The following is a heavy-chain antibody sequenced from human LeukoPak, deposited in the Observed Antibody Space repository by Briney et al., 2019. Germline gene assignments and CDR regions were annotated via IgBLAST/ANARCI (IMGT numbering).Heavy chain of an antibody. J-gene: IGHJ4*02. CDR3: ASESIGYCSGGSCYGLDY. CDR2: INPNSGGT. V-gene: IGHV1-2*02. D-gene: IGHD2-15*01. Sequence: ASVKVSCKASGYTFTGYYMHWVRQAPGQGLEWMGWINPNSGGTNYAQKFQGRVTMTRDTSISTAYMELSRLRSDDTAVYYCASESIGYCSGGSCYGLDYWGQGTLVTVSS. CDR1: GYTFTGYY.